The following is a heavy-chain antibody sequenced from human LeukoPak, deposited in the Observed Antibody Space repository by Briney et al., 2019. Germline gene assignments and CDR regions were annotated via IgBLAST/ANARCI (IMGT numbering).Heavy chain of an antibody. CDR3: ARGSRDSSGYYYPQLPFDI. V-gene: IGHV4-59*12. J-gene: IGHJ3*02. D-gene: IGHD3-22*01. CDR2: IYYSGST. Sequence: PSETLSLTCTVSGGSISSYYWSWIRQPPGKGLEWIGYIYYSGSTNYNPSLKSRVTISVDTSKNQFSLKLSSVTAADTAVYYCARGSRDSSGYYYPQLPFDIWGQGTMVTVSS. CDR1: GGSISSYY.